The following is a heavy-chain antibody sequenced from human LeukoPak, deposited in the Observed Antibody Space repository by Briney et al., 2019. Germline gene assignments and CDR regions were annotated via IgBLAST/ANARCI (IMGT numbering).Heavy chain of an antibody. D-gene: IGHD3-10*01. CDR1: AGSISSYY. J-gene: IGHJ5*02. V-gene: IGHV4-4*07. CDR3: ARDSGTTGEVKFDP. CDR2: IYRSGST. Sequence: PSETLSLPCTVSAGSISSYYWGWIRQPAAKGLEWIGRIYRSGSTDYNPSLKSRVTMSVDTSKNKFSLKLSSVTAADTAVYYCARDSGTTGEVKFDPWGQGTLVTVSS.